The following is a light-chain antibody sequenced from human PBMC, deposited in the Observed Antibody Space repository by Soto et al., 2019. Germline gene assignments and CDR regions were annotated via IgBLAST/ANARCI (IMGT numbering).Light chain of an antibody. CDR1: SSNIGGNY. V-gene: IGLV1-47*01. CDR2: RNN. J-gene: IGLJ7*01. Sequence: QSVLTQPPSTSGTPGQRVTIPCFGSSSNIGGNYVFWYQHLPGTAPKLLNYRNNQRPSGVPDRFSGSKSGTSASLAISGLRAEDEADYYCATWDASLSGNIIFGGGTQLTVL. CDR3: ATWDASLSGNII.